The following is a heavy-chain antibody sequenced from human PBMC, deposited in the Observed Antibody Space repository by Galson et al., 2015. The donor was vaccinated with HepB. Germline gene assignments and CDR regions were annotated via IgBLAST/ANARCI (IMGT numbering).Heavy chain of an antibody. J-gene: IGHJ4*02. Sequence: SLRLSCAASGFTFSSYAMSWVRQAPGKGLEWVSDISGSGGSTYYADSVKGRFTISRDNSKNTLYLQMNSLRAEDTAVYYCARGQWTAYSSSSDLDYWGQGAPVTVSS. D-gene: IGHD6-6*01. CDR2: ISGSGGST. V-gene: IGHV3-23*01. CDR3: ARGQWTAYSSSSDLDY. CDR1: GFTFSSYA.